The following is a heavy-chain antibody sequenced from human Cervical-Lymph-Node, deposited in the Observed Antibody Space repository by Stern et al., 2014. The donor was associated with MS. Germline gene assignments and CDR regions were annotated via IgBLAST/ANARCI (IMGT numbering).Heavy chain of an antibody. CDR1: GFTFTLYT. CDR2: ISATNSYM. CDR3: ARVVGATDAFDM. D-gene: IGHD1-26*01. J-gene: IGHJ3*02. V-gene: IGHV3-21*02. Sequence: EVQLVESGGGLVKPGGSLRLSCAASGFTFTLYTIHWVRQAPGKGPEWVSSISATNSYMYYADLVKGRFTISRDNAKNSLYLQMNSLRAEDTALYYCARVVGATDAFDMWGQGTMVTVSS.